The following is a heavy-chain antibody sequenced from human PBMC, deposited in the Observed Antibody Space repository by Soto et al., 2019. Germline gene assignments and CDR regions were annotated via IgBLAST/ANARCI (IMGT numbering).Heavy chain of an antibody. D-gene: IGHD6-19*01. CDR2: IYYSGST. CDR1: GGSISSYY. CDR3: ARVSSGIAVAGNSRLKYYYYYMDV. Sequence: SETLSLTCTVSGGSISSYYWSWIRQPPGKGLEWIGYIYYSGSTNYNPSLKSRVTISVDTSKNQFSLKLGSVTAADTAVYYCARVSSGIAVAGNSRLKYYYYYMDVWGKGTTVTVSS. J-gene: IGHJ6*03. V-gene: IGHV4-59*01.